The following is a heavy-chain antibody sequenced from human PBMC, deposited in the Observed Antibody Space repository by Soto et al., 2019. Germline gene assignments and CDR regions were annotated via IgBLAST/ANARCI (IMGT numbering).Heavy chain of an antibody. CDR2: ISDSGGRT. V-gene: IGHV3-23*01. D-gene: IGHD6-19*01. J-gene: IGHJ6*02. CDR1: GFTFRNNA. Sequence: GGSLRLSCAASGFTFRNNAMSWVRQAPGKGLEWVSGISDSGGRTYYADSVKGRFTMSRDNSKNTLYLQMSSLRAEDTAVYFCARAVAANPIPRLGYYYYGMDVWGQGTTVTVSS. CDR3: ARAVAANPIPRLGYYYYGMDV.